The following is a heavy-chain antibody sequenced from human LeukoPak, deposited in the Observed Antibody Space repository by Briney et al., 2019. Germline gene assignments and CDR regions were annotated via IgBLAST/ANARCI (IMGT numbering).Heavy chain of an antibody. Sequence: GGSLGLSCAASGFTVSSNYMSWVRQAPGKGLEWVSVIYNGGSTYYADSVKGRFTISRDNSKNTLYLQMNSLRAEDTAVYYCARLDGVVVPAPRAFDIWGQGTMVTVSS. CDR2: IYNGGST. J-gene: IGHJ3*02. CDR3: ARLDGVVVPAPRAFDI. V-gene: IGHV3-53*01. CDR1: GFTVSSNY. D-gene: IGHD2-2*01.